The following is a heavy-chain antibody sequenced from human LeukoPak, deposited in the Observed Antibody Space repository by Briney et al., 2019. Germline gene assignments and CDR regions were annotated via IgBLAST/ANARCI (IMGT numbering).Heavy chain of an antibody. V-gene: IGHV3-30*02. D-gene: IGHD3-22*01. CDR3: ARDDYYDSWYMDV. CDR2: IRYDGSNK. CDR1: GFTFSSYG. Sequence: GGSLRLSCAASGFTFSSYGMHWVRQAPGKGLEWVAFIRYDGSNKYYADSVKGRFTISRDNSKNTLYLQMNSLRAEDTAVYYCARDDYYDSWYMDVWGQGTTVTVSS. J-gene: IGHJ6*02.